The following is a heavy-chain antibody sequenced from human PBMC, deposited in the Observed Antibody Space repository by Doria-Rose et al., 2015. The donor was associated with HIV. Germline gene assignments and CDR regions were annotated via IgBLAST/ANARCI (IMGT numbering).Heavy chain of an antibody. CDR1: YTFTDYY. J-gene: IGHJ3*02. CDR2: INPNSGGT. CDR3: ARSDFHHAFDI. V-gene: IGHV1-2*02. Sequence: YTFTDYYIQWVRQAPGQGLEWMGWINPNSGGTNYARKFQGRVTMTRDTSISTAYMELSSLRSDDTAVYHCARSDFHHAFDIWGQGTVVTVSS.